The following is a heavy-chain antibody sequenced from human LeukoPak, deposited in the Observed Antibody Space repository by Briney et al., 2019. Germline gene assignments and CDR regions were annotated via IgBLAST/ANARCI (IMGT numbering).Heavy chain of an antibody. V-gene: IGHV4-39*01. D-gene: IGHD6-13*01. CDR1: GVSISSSNSY. CDR3: ARAGYSSSWYAGFFDY. J-gene: IGHJ4*02. Sequence: SETLSLTCTVSGVSISSSNSYWGWIRQPPGKGLEWIGSIYYSGNTYYNASLKSQVSISIDTSKNQFSLKLSSVTAADTAVYYCARAGYSSSWYAGFFDYWGQGTLVTVSS. CDR2: IYYSGNT.